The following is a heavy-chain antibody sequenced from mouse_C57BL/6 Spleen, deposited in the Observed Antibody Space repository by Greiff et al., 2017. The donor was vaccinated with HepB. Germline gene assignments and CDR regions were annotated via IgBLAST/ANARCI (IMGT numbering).Heavy chain of an antibody. D-gene: IGHD3-3*01. CDR2: IDPETGGT. CDR3: TGGPPFDY. CDR1: GYTFTDYE. Sequence: VKLMESGAELVRPGASVTLSCKASGYTFTDYEMHWVKQTPVHGLEWIGAIDPETGGTAYNQKFKGKAILTADKSSSTAYMELRSLTSEDSAVYYCTGGPPFDYWGQGTTLTVSS. J-gene: IGHJ2*01. V-gene: IGHV1-15*01.